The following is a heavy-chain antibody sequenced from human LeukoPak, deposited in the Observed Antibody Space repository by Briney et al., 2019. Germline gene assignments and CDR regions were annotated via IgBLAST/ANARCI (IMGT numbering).Heavy chain of an antibody. CDR2: ISYDGSNK. D-gene: IGHD6-13*01. CDR1: GFTFSSYA. J-gene: IGHJ4*02. V-gene: IGHV3-30*04. CDR3: ARTGIAAAGIDY. Sequence: GGSLRLSCAASGFTFSSYAMHWVRQAPGKGLEWVAVISYDGSNKYYADSVRGRFTISRDNSKNTLYLQMNSLRAEDTAVYYCARTGIAAAGIDYWGQGTLVTVSS.